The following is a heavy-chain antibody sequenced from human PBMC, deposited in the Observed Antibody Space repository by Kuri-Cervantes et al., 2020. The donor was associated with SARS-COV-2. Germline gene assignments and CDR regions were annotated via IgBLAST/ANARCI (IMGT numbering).Heavy chain of an antibody. J-gene: IGHJ6*03. D-gene: IGHD3-16*01. CDR2: IRYDGSNK. V-gene: IGHV3-30*02. CDR3: AKAGENYYYYYMDV. CDR1: GFTFSSYG. Sequence: LKISCAASGFTFSSYGMHWVRQAPGKGLEWVAFIRYDGSNKYYADSVKGRFTISRDNSKNTLYLQMNSLRAEDTAVYYCAKAGENYYYYYMDVWGKGTTVTVSS.